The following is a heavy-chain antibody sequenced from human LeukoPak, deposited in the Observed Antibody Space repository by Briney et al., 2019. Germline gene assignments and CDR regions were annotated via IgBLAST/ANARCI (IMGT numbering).Heavy chain of an antibody. CDR3: ARGLVATISGILPDY. CDR1: GYTFTSYY. CDR2: INPSGGST. J-gene: IGHJ4*02. V-gene: IGHV1-46*01. D-gene: IGHD5-12*01. Sequence: GASVKVSCKASGYTFTSYYMHWVRQAPGQGLEWMGIINPSGGSTSYAQKFQGRVTMTRDTSTSTVYMELSSLRSEDTAVYYCARGLVATISGILPDYWGQGTLVTVSS.